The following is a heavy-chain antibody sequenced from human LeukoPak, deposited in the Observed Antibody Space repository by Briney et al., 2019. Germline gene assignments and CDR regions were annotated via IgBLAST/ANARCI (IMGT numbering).Heavy chain of an antibody. CDR3: ASGSSGYDP. J-gene: IGHJ5*02. V-gene: IGHV4-4*07. D-gene: IGHD5-12*01. CDR2: IYSSGTT. CDR1: GGSISNYY. Sequence: SDTLSLTCTVSGGSISNYYWSWIRQPAGKGLEWIGRIYSSGTTIYNPSLKSRVTMSVDTSKNQFPLKLSSVTAADTAVYFCASGSSGYDPWGQGTLVTVSS.